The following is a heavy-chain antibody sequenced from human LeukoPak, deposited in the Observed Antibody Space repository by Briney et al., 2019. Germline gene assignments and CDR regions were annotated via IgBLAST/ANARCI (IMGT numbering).Heavy chain of an antibody. J-gene: IGHJ4*02. CDR3: ARRVSSRREGYFDY. V-gene: IGHV5-51*01. Sequence: GGSRNLPCQGSGYSFTSYWSDGVGQLRGKGLEWMGIIYPGDSDTRYSPSFQGQVTISADKSISTAYLQWSSLKASDTAMYYCARRVSSRREGYFDYWGQGTLVTVSS. CDR2: IYPGDSDT. CDR1: GYSFTSYW. D-gene: IGHD6-13*01.